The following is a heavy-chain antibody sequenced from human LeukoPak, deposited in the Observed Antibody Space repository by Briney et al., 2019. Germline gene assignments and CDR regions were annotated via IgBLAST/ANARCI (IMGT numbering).Heavy chain of an antibody. CDR1: GASISDSW. V-gene: IGHV4-59*01. Sequence: PSETLSLTCAVSGASISDSWWSWIRQPPGKGLEWIGYIHYTGSTMYNPSLKSRVTISVDTSKNHFSLELTSVTAADTAVYYCARTGTNGGYWGQGTLVTGSS. CDR2: IHYTGST. D-gene: IGHD1-7*01. J-gene: IGHJ4*02. CDR3: ARTGTNGGY.